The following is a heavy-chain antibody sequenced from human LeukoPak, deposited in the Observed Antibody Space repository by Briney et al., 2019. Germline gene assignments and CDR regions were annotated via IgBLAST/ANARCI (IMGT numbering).Heavy chain of an antibody. CDR3: ARDEAVAGPFDY. CDR2: IIPIFGTA. V-gene: IGHV1-69*13. CDR1: GGTFSSYA. Sequence: ASVKVSCKASGGTFSSYAISWVRQAPGQGLEWMGGIIPIFGTANYAQEFQGRVTITADESTSTAYMELSSLRSEDTAVYYCARDEAVAGPFDYWGQGTLVTVSS. D-gene: IGHD6-19*01. J-gene: IGHJ4*02.